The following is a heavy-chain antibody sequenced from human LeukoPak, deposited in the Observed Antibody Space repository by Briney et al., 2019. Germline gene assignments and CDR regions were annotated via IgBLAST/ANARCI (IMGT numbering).Heavy chain of an antibody. CDR3: AKVRTPGYQEGDFDY. CDR1: GFTFSSYG. CDR2: IRYDGSNK. D-gene: IGHD3-16*02. J-gene: IGHJ4*02. Sequence: PGGSLRLSCAASGFTFSSYGMHWVRQAPGKGLEWVAFIRYDGSNKYYADSVKGRFTISRDNSKNTLYLQMNSLRAEDKAVYYCAKVRTPGYQEGDFDYWGQGTLVTVSS. V-gene: IGHV3-30*02.